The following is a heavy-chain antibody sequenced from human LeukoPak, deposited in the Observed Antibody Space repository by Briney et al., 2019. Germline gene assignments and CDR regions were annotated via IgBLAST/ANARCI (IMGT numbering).Heavy chain of an antibody. CDR2: ISYDGSNK. CDR3: ARENTAMVYYYYGMDV. D-gene: IGHD5-18*01. CDR1: GFTFSSYA. Sequence: GRSLRLSCAASGFTFSSYALHWVRQAPGKGLEWVAVISYDGSNKYYADSVKGRFTISRDNSKNTLYLQMNSLRAEDTAVYYCARENTAMVYYYYGMDVWGQGTTVTVSS. V-gene: IGHV3-30*04. J-gene: IGHJ6*02.